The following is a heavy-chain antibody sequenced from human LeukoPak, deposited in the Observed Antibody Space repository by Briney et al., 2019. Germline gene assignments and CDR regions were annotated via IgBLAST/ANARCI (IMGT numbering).Heavy chain of an antibody. CDR2: SRNKANSYTT. D-gene: IGHD6-13*01. V-gene: IGHV3-72*01. J-gene: IGHJ4*02. Sequence: PGGSLRLSCAASGFTFSDHYIDWVRQAPGKGLEWVGRSRNKANSYTTQYAASVKGRFTVSRDDSKSIAYLQMNSLKIEDTAVYYCTSQQQLLTYFDSWGQGTLVTVSS. CDR1: GFTFSDHY. CDR3: TSQQQLLTYFDS.